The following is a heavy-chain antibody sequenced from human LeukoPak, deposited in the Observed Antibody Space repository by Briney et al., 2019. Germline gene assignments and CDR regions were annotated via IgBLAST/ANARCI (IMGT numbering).Heavy chain of an antibody. V-gene: IGHV1-69*13. J-gene: IGHJ4*02. CDR3: ASLDGSLKTGTTDY. CDR2: IIPIFGTA. CDR1: GGTFSSYA. D-gene: IGHD1-7*01. Sequence: GASVKVSCKASGGTFSSYAISWVRQAPGQGLEWMGGIIPIFGTANYAQKFQGRVTITADESTSTAYMELSNLRSEDTAVYYCASLDGSLKTGTTDYWGQGTLVTVSS.